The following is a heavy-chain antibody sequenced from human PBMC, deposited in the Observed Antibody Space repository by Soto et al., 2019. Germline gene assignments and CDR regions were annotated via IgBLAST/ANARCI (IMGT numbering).Heavy chain of an antibody. CDR2: ISARGGSS. V-gene: IGHV3-23*01. Sequence: EVQLLESGGGLVQPGGSLRLACAASGFSFNPYAMVWVRQAPGTGLEWVSGISARGGSSYFADSVKGRFTIYRDNSKNVLSLEMNNLGAEDTATYFGAKGSLEYRASVDHWGHGTQVLGSS. D-gene: IGHD5-12*01. CDR1: GFSFNPYA. J-gene: IGHJ4*01. CDR3: AKGSLEYRASVDH.